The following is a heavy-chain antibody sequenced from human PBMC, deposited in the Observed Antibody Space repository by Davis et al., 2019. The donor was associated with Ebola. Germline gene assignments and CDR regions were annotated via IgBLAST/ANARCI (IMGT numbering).Heavy chain of an antibody. CDR1: GYTFTSYD. J-gene: IGHJ4*02. Sequence: AASVKVSCKASGYTFTSYDINWVRQATGQGLEWMGWMNPNSGNTGYAQKFQGRVTITADKSTSTAYMELSSLRSEDTAVYYCARDVDTAMVSYWGQGTLVTVSS. CDR2: MNPNSGNT. D-gene: IGHD5-18*01. V-gene: IGHV1-8*01. CDR3: ARDVDTAMVSY.